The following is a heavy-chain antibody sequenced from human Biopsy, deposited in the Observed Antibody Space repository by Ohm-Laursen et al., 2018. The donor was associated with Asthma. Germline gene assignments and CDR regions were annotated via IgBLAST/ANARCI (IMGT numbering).Heavy chain of an antibody. D-gene: IGHD2-21*01. CDR3: AKDERAYYGSDSKYMQPMPLGD. J-gene: IGHJ4*02. Sequence: SLRLSCAAFGFTFSNYVMSWVRQAPGKGLEWVSSITGSGGFTYYADSVKGRFTISRDKSDNTLYLQMNSLTAEDMTVYHCAKDERAYYGSDSKYMQPMPLGDWGQGTVVIVSA. CDR1: GFTFSNYV. CDR2: ITGSGGFT. V-gene: IGHV3-23*01.